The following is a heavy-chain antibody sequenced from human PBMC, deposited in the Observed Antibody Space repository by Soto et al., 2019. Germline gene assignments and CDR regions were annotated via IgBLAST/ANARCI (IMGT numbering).Heavy chain of an antibody. V-gene: IGHV3-9*01. CDR1: GFTFDDYT. J-gene: IGHJ4*02. Sequence: EVQLVESGGGLVQPGRSLRLSCAASGFTFDDYTMHWVRQAPGQGLEWVSGISWNGGSTGYVDSVKGRFTVSRDNAKNSLYLQINSLRAEDTAFYYCAKGRGSSGYLCDYWGQGTLVTVSS. D-gene: IGHD3-22*01. CDR3: AKGRGSSGYLCDY. CDR2: ISWNGGST.